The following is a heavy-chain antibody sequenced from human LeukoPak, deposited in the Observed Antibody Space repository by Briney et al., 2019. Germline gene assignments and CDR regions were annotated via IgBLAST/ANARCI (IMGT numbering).Heavy chain of an antibody. CDR2: INPNSGGT. CDR1: GYTFTGYY. D-gene: IGHD3-22*01. CDR3: ARDYYESSGYYSGFDY. V-gene: IGHV1-2*02. Sequence: ASVKVSCKASGYTFTGYYMHWVRQAPGQGLEWMGWINPNSGGTNYAQKFQGRVTMTRDTSISTAYMEPSRLRSDDTAVYYCARDYYESSGYYSGFDYWGQGTLVTVSS. J-gene: IGHJ4*02.